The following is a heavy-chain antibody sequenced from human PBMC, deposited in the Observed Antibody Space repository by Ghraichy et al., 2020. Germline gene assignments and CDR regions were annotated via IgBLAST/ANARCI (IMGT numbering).Heavy chain of an antibody. CDR3: ARFSGTWSFLDY. V-gene: IGHV4-59*01. Sequence: SETLSLTCTVSGDSISSYYWNWIRQPPGKELEWIGYIYYSGTTNYNPSLKNRVTMSVDTSKNQFSLKLSSVTAADTAVYYCARFSGTWSFLDYWGQGALVTVSS. CDR1: GDSISSYY. CDR2: IYYSGTT. J-gene: IGHJ4*02. D-gene: IGHD6-13*01.